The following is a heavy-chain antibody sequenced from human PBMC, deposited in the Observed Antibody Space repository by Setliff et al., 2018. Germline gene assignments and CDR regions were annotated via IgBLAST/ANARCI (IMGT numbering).Heavy chain of an antibody. J-gene: IGHJ6*03. Sequence: SETLSLTCTVSDGSISTYYWSWIRQPPGKRLEWIGFIHHSGSTHYNPSLKSRVTISLDAPKNQFSLKLTSVTAADTAVYYCARTGTTYYYSCMDVWGKGTTVTVSS. V-gene: IGHV4-59*08. CDR3: ARTGTTYYYSCMDV. CDR2: IHHSGST. CDR1: DGSISTYY. D-gene: IGHD3-22*01.